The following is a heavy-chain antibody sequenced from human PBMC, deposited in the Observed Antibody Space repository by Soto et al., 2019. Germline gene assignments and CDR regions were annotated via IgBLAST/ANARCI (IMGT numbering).Heavy chain of an antibody. D-gene: IGHD2-15*01. CDR1: GFTFDDYA. CDR2: ISWNSGSI. J-gene: IGHJ4*02. Sequence: PGGSLRLSCAASGFTFDDYAMHWVRQAPGKGLEWVSGISWNSGSIGYADSVKGRFTISRDNAKNSLYLQMNSLRAEDTAVYYCARDGRSEPGDYWGQGTLVTVSS. CDR3: ARDGRSEPGDY. V-gene: IGHV3-9*01.